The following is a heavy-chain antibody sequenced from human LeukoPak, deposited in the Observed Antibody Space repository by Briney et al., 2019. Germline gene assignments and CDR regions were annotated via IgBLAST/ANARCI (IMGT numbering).Heavy chain of an antibody. V-gene: IGHV4-59*08. CDR1: GGSISPYY. CDR2: IYYSGST. CDR3: ARHAGSSGYHDY. Sequence: SETLSLTCTVSGGSISPYYWSWIRQSPGKGLEWIGYIYYSGSTNYNPSLKSRVTISVDTSKNQFSLKLSSVTAADTAVYYCARHAGSSGYHDYWGQGTLVTVSS. D-gene: IGHD3-22*01. J-gene: IGHJ4*02.